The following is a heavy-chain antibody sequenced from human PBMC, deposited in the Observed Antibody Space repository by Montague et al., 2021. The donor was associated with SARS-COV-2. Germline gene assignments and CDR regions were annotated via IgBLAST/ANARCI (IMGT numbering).Heavy chain of an antibody. CDR1: SGSLSNYY. J-gene: IGHJ4*02. Sequence: SETLSLTCTVSSGSLSNYYWSWIRQSPDKGLEWIGYMYETGNMIYNPSLRSRVSISADTSKSQFSLRLTSVTAADSARYDCARNMAYWGQGVLVTV. D-gene: IGHD2/OR15-2a*01. CDR2: MYETGNM. CDR3: ARNMAY. V-gene: IGHV4-4*09.